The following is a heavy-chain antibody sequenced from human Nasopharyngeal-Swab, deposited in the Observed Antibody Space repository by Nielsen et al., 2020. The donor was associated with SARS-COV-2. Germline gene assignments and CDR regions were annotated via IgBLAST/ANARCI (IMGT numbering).Heavy chain of an antibody. J-gene: IGHJ5*02. CDR3: ARDGLTYYDILTGYSWFDP. Sequence: GGSLRLSCAASGFTFSSYSMNWVRQAPGKGLEWVSYISSSSSTIYYADSVKGRFTTSRDNAKNSLYLQMNSLRDEDTAVYYCARDGLTYYDILTGYSWFDPWGQGTLVTVSS. V-gene: IGHV3-48*02. D-gene: IGHD3-9*01. CDR2: ISSSSSTI. CDR1: GFTFSSYS.